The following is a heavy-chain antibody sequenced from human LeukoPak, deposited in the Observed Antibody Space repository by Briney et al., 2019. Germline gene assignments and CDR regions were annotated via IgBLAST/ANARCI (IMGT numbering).Heavy chain of an antibody. V-gene: IGHV3-33*06. CDR3: AKDLRYNWSTTFLFDY. D-gene: IGHD1-1*01. Sequence: GGSLRLSCAASGFTFSSYAMSWVRQAPGKGLEWVAVIWYDGSNKYYADSVKGRFTISRDNSKNTLYLQMNSLRAEDTAVYYCAKDLRYNWSTTFLFDYWGQGTLVTVSS. CDR2: IWYDGSNK. J-gene: IGHJ4*02. CDR1: GFTFSSYA.